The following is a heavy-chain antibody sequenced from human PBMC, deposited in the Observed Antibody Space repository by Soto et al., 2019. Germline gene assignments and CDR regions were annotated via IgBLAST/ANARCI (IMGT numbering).Heavy chain of an antibody. Sequence: GGSLRLSCAASGFTFSGSAMHWVRQASGKGLEWVGRIRSKASTYATAYAASVKGRFTISRDDSKNTAYLQMNSLKTEDTAVYYCIRGELEPIGEPTFDPWGQGTLVTVPQ. D-gene: IGHD1-1*01. CDR1: GFTFSGSA. V-gene: IGHV3-73*01. J-gene: IGHJ5*02. CDR2: IRSKASTYAT. CDR3: IRGELEPIGEPTFDP.